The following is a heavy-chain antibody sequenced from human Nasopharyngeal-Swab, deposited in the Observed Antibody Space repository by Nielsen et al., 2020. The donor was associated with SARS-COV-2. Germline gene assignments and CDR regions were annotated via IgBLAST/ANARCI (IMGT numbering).Heavy chain of an antibody. V-gene: IGHV3-66*01. CDR1: GFTLRSNY. Sequence: ESPKTPFAAPGFTLRSNYMSWVRQAPGKGLEWVSVIYSGGSTYYADSVKGRFTISRDNSKNPLYLQMNSLRAEDTAVYYCSGDPFSGYWGQGTLVTVSS. D-gene: IGHD3-10*01. CDR2: IYSGGST. J-gene: IGHJ4*02. CDR3: SGDPFSGY.